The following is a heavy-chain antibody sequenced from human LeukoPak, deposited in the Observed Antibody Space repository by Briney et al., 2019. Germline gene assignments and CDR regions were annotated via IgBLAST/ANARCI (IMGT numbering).Heavy chain of an antibody. V-gene: IGHV4-34*01. CDR3: ARLHWNPGAFDI. CDR2: INHSGST. Sequence: SETLSLTCAVYGGSFSGYYWSWIRQPPGKGLEWIGEINHSGSTNYNPSLKSRVTVSVDTSKNQFSLKLSSVTAADTAVYYCARLHWNPGAFDIWGQGTMVTVSS. J-gene: IGHJ3*02. CDR1: GGSFSGYY. D-gene: IGHD1-1*01.